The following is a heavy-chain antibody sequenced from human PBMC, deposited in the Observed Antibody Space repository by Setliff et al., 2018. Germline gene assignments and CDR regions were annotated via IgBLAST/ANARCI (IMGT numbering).Heavy chain of an antibody. J-gene: IGHJ5*02. CDR2: FSGSSSTI. D-gene: IGHD2-15*01. CDR1: GDSISDISYY. V-gene: IGHV3-11*01. CDR3: AKREIIAVTRWFDP. Sequence: LSLTCTISGDSISDISYYWGFIRQSPGKGPEWVSYFSGSSSTIRYADSVKGRFTISRDNSKNTLYLQMNSLRAEDTAVYYCAKREIIAVTRWFDPWGQGTLVTVSS.